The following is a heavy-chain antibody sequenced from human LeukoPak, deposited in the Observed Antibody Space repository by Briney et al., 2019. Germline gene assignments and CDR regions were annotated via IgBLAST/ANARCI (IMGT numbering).Heavy chain of an antibody. CDR1: GGSISSYY. J-gene: IGHJ6*02. D-gene: IGHD3-9*01. V-gene: IGHV4-59*08. CDR3: ARQTITYILTGSPPLDYGMDV. CDR2: IYYSGST. Sequence: SETLSLTCTVSGGSISSYYWSWIRQPPGKGLEWIGYIYYSGSTNYNPSLKSRVTISVDTSKNQFSLKLSSVTAADTAVYYCARQTITYILTGSPPLDYGMDVWGQGTTVTVSS.